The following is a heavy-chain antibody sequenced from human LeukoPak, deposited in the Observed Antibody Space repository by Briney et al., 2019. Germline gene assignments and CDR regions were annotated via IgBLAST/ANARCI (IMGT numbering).Heavy chain of an antibody. CDR3: ARGWLSARRGFDY. D-gene: IGHD6-6*01. CDR1: GGSISSGSYY. CDR2: IYTSGST. V-gene: IGHV4-61*02. J-gene: IGHJ4*02. Sequence: PSQTLSLTCTVSGGSISSGSYYWSWIRQPAGKGLEWIGRIYTSGSTNYNPSLKSRVTISVDTSKNQFSLKLSSVTAADAAVYYCARGWLSARRGFDYWGQGTLVTVSS.